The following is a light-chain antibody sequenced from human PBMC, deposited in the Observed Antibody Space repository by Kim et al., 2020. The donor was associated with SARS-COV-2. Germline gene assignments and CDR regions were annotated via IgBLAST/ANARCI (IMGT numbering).Light chain of an antibody. J-gene: IGKJ5*01. CDR3: QQRSNWPIT. Sequence: LAPGERATPSCRASRNVSSYLVWYQQKPGQAPRLLIYDTSNRATGIPARFSGSGSGTDFTLTISSLEPEDFAVYYCQQRSNWPITFGQGTRLEIK. V-gene: IGKV3-11*01. CDR1: RNVSSY. CDR2: DTS.